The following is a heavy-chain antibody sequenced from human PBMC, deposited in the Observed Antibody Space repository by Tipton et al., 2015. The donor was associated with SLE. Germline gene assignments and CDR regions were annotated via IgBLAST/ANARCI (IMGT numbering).Heavy chain of an antibody. CDR1: GGSISSFY. Sequence: TLSLTCTVSGGSISSFYWSWIRQPPGKGLEWIGEINYSGSTNYNPSLKSRVTISIGTSKNQLSLELNSMTAADTAVYYCARGVAHYYDSGSFDIWGQGTMVTVSS. CDR3: ARGVAHYYDSGSFDI. D-gene: IGHD3-22*01. V-gene: IGHV4-34*01. CDR2: INYSGST. J-gene: IGHJ3*02.